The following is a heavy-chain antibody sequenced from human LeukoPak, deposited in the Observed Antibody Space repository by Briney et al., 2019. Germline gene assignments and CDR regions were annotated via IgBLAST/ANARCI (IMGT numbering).Heavy chain of an antibody. V-gene: IGHV4-59*11. CDR2: IYYTGST. Sequence: KASETLSLTCTDTGGSISSHYWSWIRQPPGKGLEWIGYIYYTGSTNYNPSLKSRVTISVDTSKNQFSLKLSSVTAADTAVYYCARDSEGLRYFDLWGRGTLVTVSS. D-gene: IGHD3-16*01. CDR3: ARDSEGLRYFDL. CDR1: GGSISSHY. J-gene: IGHJ2*01.